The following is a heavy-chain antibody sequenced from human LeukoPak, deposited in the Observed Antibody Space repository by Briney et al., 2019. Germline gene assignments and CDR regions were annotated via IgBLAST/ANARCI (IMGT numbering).Heavy chain of an antibody. J-gene: IGHJ6*03. CDR3: ARKTYYYDSSGYHNYYYMDV. Sequence: ASVKVSCKASGYTFTSYGISWVRQAPGQGLEWMGWISAYNGNTNYAQKLQGRVTMTTDTSTSTAYMELRSLRSDDTAVYYCARKTYYYDSSGYHNYYYMDVWGKGTTVTISS. CDR1: GYTFTSYG. V-gene: IGHV1-18*01. CDR2: ISAYNGNT. D-gene: IGHD3-22*01.